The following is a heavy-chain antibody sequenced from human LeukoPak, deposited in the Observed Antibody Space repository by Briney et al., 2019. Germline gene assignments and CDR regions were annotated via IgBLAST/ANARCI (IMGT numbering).Heavy chain of an antibody. D-gene: IGHD3-22*01. CDR2: INPSGGST. J-gene: IGHJ4*02. V-gene: IGHV1-46*01. Sequence: ASVKVSCKASGYTFTSYYMHWVRQAPGQGLEWMGIINPSGGSTSYAQKFQGRVTMTRDTSTSTVYMELSSLRSEDTAVYYGARDLLFSFPARISSAPHYWGQGTLVTVSS. CDR3: ARDLLFSFPARISSAPHY. CDR1: GYTFTSYY.